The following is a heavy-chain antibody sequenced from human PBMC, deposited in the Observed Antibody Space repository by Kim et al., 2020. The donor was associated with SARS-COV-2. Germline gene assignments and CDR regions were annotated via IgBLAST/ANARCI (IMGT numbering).Heavy chain of an antibody. CDR2: IDPSDFDT. CDR1: AYTFSTYW. V-gene: IGHV5-10-1*01. Sequence: GESLKISCKVSAYTFSTYWINWVRQRPGKGLEWVGRIDPSDFDTNYGPAFQGHVSISADRSSTTAFLHWDSLKSSDTAIYYCARQGQLVLDSWGQVTLVT. J-gene: IGHJ4*02. CDR3: ARQGQLVLDS. D-gene: IGHD6-6*01.